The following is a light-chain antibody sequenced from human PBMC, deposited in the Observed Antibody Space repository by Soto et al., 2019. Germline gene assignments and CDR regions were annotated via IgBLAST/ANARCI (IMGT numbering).Light chain of an antibody. J-gene: IGKJ2*01. CDR3: LQHNSYPYT. Sequence: IQLTQSPSSLSASVGDRVTVTCRASQGIGNYLDGFQQKPGKAPKLLISAASSLQSGVPSRFSGSGSGTEFTLTISSLQPEDFATYYCLQHNSYPYTFGQGTKLEVK. CDR1: QGIGNY. V-gene: IGKV1-17*01. CDR2: AAS.